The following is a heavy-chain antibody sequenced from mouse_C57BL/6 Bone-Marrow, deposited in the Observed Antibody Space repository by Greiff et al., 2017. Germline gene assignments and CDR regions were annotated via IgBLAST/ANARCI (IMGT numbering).Heavy chain of an antibody. J-gene: IGHJ3*01. Sequence: EVQGVESGGGLVKPGGSLKLSCAASGFTFSSYAMSWVRQTPEKRLEWVATISAGGSYTYYPDNVKGRFTISRDNAKNNLYLQMSHLKSEDTALYYCARPTAQAFAYWGQGTLVTVSA. V-gene: IGHV5-4*01. CDR3: ARPTAQAFAY. CDR2: ISAGGSYT. D-gene: IGHD3-2*02. CDR1: GFTFSSYA.